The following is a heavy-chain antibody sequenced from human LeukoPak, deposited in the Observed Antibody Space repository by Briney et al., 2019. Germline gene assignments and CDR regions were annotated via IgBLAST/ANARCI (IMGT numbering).Heavy chain of an antibody. V-gene: IGHV3-64*01. J-gene: IGHJ5*02. Sequence: GGSLRLSCAASGFTFSSFAMQWVRQAPGKRLEYVAGISGNGDTIYYANSVAGRFTMSRDNFENMLYLQMGSLRVDDMAVYYCAREDRYGSGSYWIRAWGQGTLVTVSS. CDR2: ISGNGDTI. CDR1: GFTFSSFA. D-gene: IGHD3-10*01. CDR3: AREDRYGSGSYWIRA.